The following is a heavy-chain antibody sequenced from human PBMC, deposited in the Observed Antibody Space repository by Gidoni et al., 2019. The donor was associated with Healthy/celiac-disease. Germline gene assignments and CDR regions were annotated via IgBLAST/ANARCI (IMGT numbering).Heavy chain of an antibody. V-gene: IGHV4-4*02. J-gene: IGHJ4*02. D-gene: IGHD6-19*01. CDR2: IYHIGST. CDR1: GGSISSSNW. CDR3: EASSGWLLDY. Sequence: QAQLQESGPGLVNPSAPLSLTYDVSGGSISSSNWCSWVRQPPGKGLEWIGEIYHIGSTNYNPSLKSRVTISVDKSKNQFSLKLSSVTAADTAVYYCEASSGWLLDYWGQGTLVTVSS.